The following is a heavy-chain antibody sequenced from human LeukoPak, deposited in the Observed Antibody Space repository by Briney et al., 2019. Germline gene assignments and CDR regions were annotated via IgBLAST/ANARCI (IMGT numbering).Heavy chain of an antibody. V-gene: IGHV3-48*01. D-gene: IGHD4-17*01. J-gene: IGHJ6*03. Sequence: GGSLRFSCAASGFTFSSYSMNWVRQAPGKGLEWVSYISSSSSTIYYADSVKGRFTISRDNAKNSLYLQMNSLRAEDTAVYYCARFYDYGDIQFYMGVWGKGTPVTVSS. CDR2: ISSSSSTI. CDR1: GFTFSSYS. CDR3: ARFYDYGDIQFYMGV.